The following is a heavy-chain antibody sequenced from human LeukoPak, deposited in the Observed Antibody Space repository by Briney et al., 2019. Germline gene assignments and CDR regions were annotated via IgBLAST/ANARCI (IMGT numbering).Heavy chain of an antibody. CDR1: GGSISSSSHH. Sequence: SETLSLTCTVSGGSISSSSHHRGWIRQSPGNGLEWIASIYYSGNTYYNSSLKSRVTISVDTSKNQFSLRVTSVTAADTAVYYCARGTTTRDFDYWGQGTLVTVSS. CDR2: IYYSGNT. CDR3: ARGTTTRDFDY. D-gene: IGHD4-17*01. J-gene: IGHJ4*02. V-gene: IGHV4-39*07.